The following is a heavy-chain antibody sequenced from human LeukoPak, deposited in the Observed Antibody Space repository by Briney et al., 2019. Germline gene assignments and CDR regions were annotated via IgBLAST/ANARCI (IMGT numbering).Heavy chain of an antibody. Sequence: ASVKVSCTASGYTFTSYAMNWVRQAPGQGLEWMGWINTNTGNPTYAQGFTGRFVFSLDTSVSTAYLQISSLKAEDTAVYYCARDSGRGFTNGDFDYWGQGTLVTVSS. D-gene: IGHD3-10*01. V-gene: IGHV7-4-1*02. J-gene: IGHJ4*02. CDR3: ARDSGRGFTNGDFDY. CDR2: INTNTGNP. CDR1: GYTFTSYA.